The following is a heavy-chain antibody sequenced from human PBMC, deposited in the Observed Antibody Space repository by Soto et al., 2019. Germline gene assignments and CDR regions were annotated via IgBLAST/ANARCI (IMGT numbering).Heavy chain of an antibody. CDR1: GFSFSAYA. Sequence: EVQLLESGGALVQPGGSLTLSCAASGFSFSAYAMTWVRQAPGKGLEWVSSIVGSGGRSYYADSVKGRFTVSRDNSKDTLYLQLNTLTAEDTAVYYCAVEGETESSSWGQGTRVTVS. CDR2: IVGSGGRS. V-gene: IGHV3-23*01. J-gene: IGHJ4*02. CDR3: AVEGETESSS. D-gene: IGHD3-16*01.